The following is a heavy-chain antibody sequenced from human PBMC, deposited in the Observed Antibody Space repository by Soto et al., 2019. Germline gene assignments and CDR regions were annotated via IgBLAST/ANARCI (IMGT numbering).Heavy chain of an antibody. CDR2: IIPIFGTA. Sequence: ASVKVSCKASGGTFSSYAISWVRQAPGQGLEWMGGIIPIFGTANYAQNFQGRVTIAADESTNTAYMERSSLRSEDTAVYYCARDLGGGWYTYWGPGPLVTVSS. CDR3: ARDLGGGWYTY. D-gene: IGHD6-19*01. CDR1: GGTFSSYA. J-gene: IGHJ4*02. V-gene: IGHV1-69*13.